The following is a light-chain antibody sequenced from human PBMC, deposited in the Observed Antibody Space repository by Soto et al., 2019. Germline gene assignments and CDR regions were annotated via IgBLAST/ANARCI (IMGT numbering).Light chain of an antibody. V-gene: IGKV4-1*01. CDR3: QPYYSTPLT. J-gene: IGKJ4*01. CDR2: WAS. Sequence: DIVMTHSPDSLAVSLGERATINCKSSQSVLYSSNNKNYLCWYQQKPGQPPKLLIYWASTRESGVTDRFTGSGSGTDFTLTISSLQAEDVAVYYCQPYYSTPLTFGGGTQVEIK. CDR1: QSVLYSSNNKNY.